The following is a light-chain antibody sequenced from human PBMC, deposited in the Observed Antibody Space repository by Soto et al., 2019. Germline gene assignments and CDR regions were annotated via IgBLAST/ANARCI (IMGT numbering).Light chain of an antibody. V-gene: IGKV3-20*01. Sequence: VWTQSPGTLSLSAVEIATLSGRTSQIVSSTYLAWYQHKPGRGTRLLIYGASKRAPATPDRFSGSGSGTGFTLTISRLEPEDFAVYYCQHYGGSSYTFGQGTRLEN. CDR2: GAS. CDR1: QIVSSTY. J-gene: IGKJ5*01. CDR3: QHYGGSSYT.